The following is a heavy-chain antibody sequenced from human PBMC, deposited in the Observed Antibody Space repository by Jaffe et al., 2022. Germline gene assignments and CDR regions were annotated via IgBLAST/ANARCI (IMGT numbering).Heavy chain of an antibody. V-gene: IGHV4-38-2*01. Sequence: QVQLQESGPGLVKPSETLSLTCAVSGFSISSAYYWGWIRQPPGKGLEWIGNIYHNGITYYNPSLKSRVTISVDTSKNQFSLNLRSVTATDTAVYYCARQGGLYGSESLDYWGQGTLVTVSS. D-gene: IGHD3-10*01. CDR2: IYHNGIT. CDR3: ARQGGLYGSESLDY. J-gene: IGHJ4*02. CDR1: GFSISSAYY.